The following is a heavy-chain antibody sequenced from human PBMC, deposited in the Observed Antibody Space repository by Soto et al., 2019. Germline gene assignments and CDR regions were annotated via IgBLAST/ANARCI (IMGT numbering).Heavy chain of an antibody. V-gene: IGHV3-15*07. CDR3: RAAAY. J-gene: IGHJ4*02. D-gene: IGHD2-2*01. Sequence: EVQLVESGGGLVRPGGSLRLSCAGSGFTFSNAWMNWVRQAPGKGLEWVGRIKSKTTGGTTDYAAPVKGRISISRDDSKNTVYLQMNSLKTEDTAVYYCRAAAYWGQGTLVIVSS. CDR1: GFTFSNAW. CDR2: IKSKTTGGTT.